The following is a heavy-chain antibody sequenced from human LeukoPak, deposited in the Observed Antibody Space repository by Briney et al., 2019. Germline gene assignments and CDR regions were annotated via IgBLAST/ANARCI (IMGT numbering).Heavy chain of an antibody. D-gene: IGHD5-18*01. V-gene: IGHV4-34*01. CDR2: INHSGST. CDR3: ARGLTPHVDTAMVTFDY. J-gene: IGHJ4*02. CDR1: GGSLSGYY. Sequence: SETLSLTCAVYGGSLSGYYWSWIRQPPGKGLEWIGEINHSGSTNYNPSLKSRVTISVDTSKNQFSLKLSSVTAADTAVYYCARGLTPHVDTAMVTFDYWGQGTLVTVSS.